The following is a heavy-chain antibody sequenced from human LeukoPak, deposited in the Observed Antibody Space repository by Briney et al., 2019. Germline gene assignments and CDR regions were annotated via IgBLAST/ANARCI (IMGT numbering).Heavy chain of an antibody. CDR3: ARDINYDSSGYYGRLDY. V-gene: IGHV1-18*04. CDR1: GYTFTGYY. Sequence: ASVKVSCKASGYTFTGYYMHWVRQAPGQGLEWMGWISAYNGNTNYAQKVRGRVTMTTDTSTSTAYMELRSLRSDDTAVYYCARDINYDSSGYYGRLDYWGQGTLVTVSS. CDR2: ISAYNGNT. J-gene: IGHJ4*02. D-gene: IGHD3-22*01.